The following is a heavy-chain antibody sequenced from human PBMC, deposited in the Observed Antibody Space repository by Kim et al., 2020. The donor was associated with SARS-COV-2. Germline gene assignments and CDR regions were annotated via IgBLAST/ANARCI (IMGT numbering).Heavy chain of an antibody. CDR3: ARHLYSSGYYRTYYYYGMDV. CDR2: IDPSDSYT. CDR1: GYSFTSYW. V-gene: IGHV5-10-1*01. D-gene: IGHD3-22*01. Sequence: GESLKISCKGSGYSFTSYWISWVRQMPGKGLEWMGRIDPSDSYTNYSPSFQGHVTISADKSISTAYLQWSSLKASDTAMYYCARHLYSSGYYRTYYYYGMDVWVEGTTVTVSS. J-gene: IGHJ6*04.